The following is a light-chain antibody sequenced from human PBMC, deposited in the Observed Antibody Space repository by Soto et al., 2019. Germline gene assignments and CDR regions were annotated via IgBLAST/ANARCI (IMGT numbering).Light chain of an antibody. CDR2: GAS. J-gene: IGKJ5*01. CDR1: HTFISSY. V-gene: IGKV3-15*01. CDR3: QQYKSWPIT. Sequence: EIVLTQSPGTLSLSPEERATLSCRAIHTFISSYLALYQQKSGQAPRLLICGASARATGSPARFSVSGSGTEFTLTISGLQSEDCAIYFCQQYKSWPITFGQGTRLETK.